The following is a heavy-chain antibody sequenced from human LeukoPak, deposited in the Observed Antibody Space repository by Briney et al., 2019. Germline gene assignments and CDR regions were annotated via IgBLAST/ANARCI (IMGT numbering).Heavy chain of an antibody. D-gene: IGHD1-14*01. CDR1: GFTFSSYW. CDR3: AKDGQPVAPYYYYYYYMDV. Sequence: GGSLRLSCAASGFTFSSYWMSWVRQAPGKGLEWVAFIRYDGSNKYYADSVKGRFTISRDNSKNTLYLQMNSLRAEDTAVYYCAKDGQPVAPYYYYYYYMDVWGKGTTVTVSS. V-gene: IGHV3-30*02. J-gene: IGHJ6*03. CDR2: IRYDGSNK.